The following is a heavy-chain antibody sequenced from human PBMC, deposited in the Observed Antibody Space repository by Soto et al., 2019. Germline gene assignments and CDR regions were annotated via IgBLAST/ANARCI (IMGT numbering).Heavy chain of an antibody. V-gene: IGHV1-69*01. D-gene: IGHD1-26*01. J-gene: IGHJ6*02. CDR2: IIPIFGTA. Sequence: QVQLVQSGAEVKKPGSSVKVSCKASGGTFSSYAISWVRQAPGQGLEWMGGIIPIFGTANYAQKFQGRVTITAGESTSTAYMELSSLTSEDTAVYYCARGEYSGRYGTYYYYGMGVWGQGTPVTVSS. CDR1: GGTFSSYA. CDR3: ARGEYSGRYGTYYYYGMGV.